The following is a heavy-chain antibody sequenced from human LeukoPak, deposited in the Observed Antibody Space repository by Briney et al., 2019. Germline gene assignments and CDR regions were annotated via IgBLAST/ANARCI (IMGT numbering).Heavy chain of an antibody. D-gene: IGHD6-6*01. J-gene: IGHJ4*02. Sequence: SETLSLTCTVSGGSISSYYWSWIRQPPGKGLEWIGYIYYSGSTNYNPSLKSRVTISVDTSKNQFSQKLSSVTAADTAVYYCARGEEYSSSSNYFDYWGQGTLVTVSS. CDR3: ARGEEYSSSSNYFDY. CDR2: IYYSGST. V-gene: IGHV4-59*01. CDR1: GGSISSYY.